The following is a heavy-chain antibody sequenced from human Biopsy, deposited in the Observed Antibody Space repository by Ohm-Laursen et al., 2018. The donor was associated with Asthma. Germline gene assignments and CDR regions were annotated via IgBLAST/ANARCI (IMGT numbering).Heavy chain of an antibody. Sequence: TLSLTCTVSYGSITSGDYYWTWIRQHPGKGLEWIGFIYYGGSTYYNPSLKSRVSISIDTSKNQFSLKLSSVTAADTAVYYCARAQDYYDSRGYYRSFDYWGQGTLVTVSS. CDR3: ARAQDYYDSRGYYRSFDY. J-gene: IGHJ4*02. CDR2: IYYGGST. CDR1: YGSITSGDYY. D-gene: IGHD3-22*01. V-gene: IGHV4-31*03.